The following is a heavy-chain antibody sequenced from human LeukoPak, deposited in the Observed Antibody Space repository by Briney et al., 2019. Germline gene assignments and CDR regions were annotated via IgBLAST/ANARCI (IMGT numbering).Heavy chain of an antibody. Sequence: SQTLSLTCTVSGGSISSGSYYWSWIRQPAGKGLEWIGRIYTSGSTNYNPSLKSRVTISVDTSKNQFSLKLSSVTAADTAVYYCARFDYRGFDYWGQGTLVTVSS. D-gene: IGHD3-9*01. CDR3: ARFDYRGFDY. CDR2: IYTSGST. J-gene: IGHJ4*02. CDR1: GGSISSGSYY. V-gene: IGHV4-61*02.